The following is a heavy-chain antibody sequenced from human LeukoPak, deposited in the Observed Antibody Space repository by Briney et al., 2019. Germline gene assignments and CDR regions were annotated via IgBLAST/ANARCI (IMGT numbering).Heavy chain of an antibody. CDR1: GYTFTSYA. CDR3: ARSPPSGIVGATVSDFDH. J-gene: IGHJ4*02. D-gene: IGHD1-26*01. CDR2: INAGNGNT. V-gene: IGHV1-3*01. Sequence: ASVKVSCKASGYTFTSYAMHWVRQAPGQRLEWMGWINAGNGNTKYSQKFQGRVTITRDTSASTAYMELSSLRSEDTAVYYCARSPPSGIVGATVSDFDHWGQGTLVTVSS.